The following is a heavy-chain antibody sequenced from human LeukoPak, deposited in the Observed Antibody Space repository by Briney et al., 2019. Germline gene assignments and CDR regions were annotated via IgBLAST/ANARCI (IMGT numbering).Heavy chain of an antibody. CDR2: IRSKANSYAT. J-gene: IGHJ6*03. Sequence: GGSLRLSCAASGFAFSGSATHWVRQASGKGLEWVGRIRSKANSYATAYAASVKGRFTISRDDSKNTAYLQMNSLKTEDTAVYYCTNAIAVAGPYYYYYYMDVWGKGTTVTISS. D-gene: IGHD6-19*01. V-gene: IGHV3-73*01. CDR1: GFAFSGSA. CDR3: TNAIAVAGPYYYYYYMDV.